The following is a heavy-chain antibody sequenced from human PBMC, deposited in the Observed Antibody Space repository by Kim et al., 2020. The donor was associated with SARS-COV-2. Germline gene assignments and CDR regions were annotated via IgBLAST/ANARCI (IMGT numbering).Heavy chain of an antibody. CDR3: ATKAVAPFDY. Sequence: ETLYAQKFQGRVTMTEDTSTDTAYMELSSLRSEDTAVYYCATKAVAPFDYWGQGTLVTVSS. V-gene: IGHV1-24*01. D-gene: IGHD6-19*01. CDR2: ET. J-gene: IGHJ4*02.